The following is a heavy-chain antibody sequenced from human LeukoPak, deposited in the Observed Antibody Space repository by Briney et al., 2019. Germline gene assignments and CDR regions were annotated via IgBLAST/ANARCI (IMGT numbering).Heavy chain of an antibody. CDR2: ISSSSSYI. V-gene: IGHV3-21*01. D-gene: IGHD6-13*01. CDR1: GFTFSSYS. J-gene: IGHJ4*02. Sequence: GGSLILSCAASGFTFSSYSMNWVRQAPGKGLEWVSSISSSSSYIYYADSVKGRFTISRDNAKNSLYLQMNSLRAEDTAVYYCARDRRAAAAGLFDYWGQGTLVTVSS. CDR3: ARDRRAAAAGLFDY.